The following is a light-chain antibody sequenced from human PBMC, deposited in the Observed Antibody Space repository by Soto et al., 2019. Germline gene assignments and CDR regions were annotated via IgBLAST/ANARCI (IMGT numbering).Light chain of an antibody. J-gene: IGKJ4*01. CDR3: QQRSDWPPP. Sequence: EDGLTQSPATLSLSPGDRATLSCRASQSVRTYLAWYQQKPGQPPRLLISDTSDRATGIPARFSGSGSGTDFTLTINSLEAEDFAVYYCQQRSDWPPPFGGGTKVDIK. V-gene: IGKV3-11*01. CDR2: DTS. CDR1: QSVRTY.